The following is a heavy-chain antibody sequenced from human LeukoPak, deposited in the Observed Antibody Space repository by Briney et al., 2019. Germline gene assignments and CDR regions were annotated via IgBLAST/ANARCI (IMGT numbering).Heavy chain of an antibody. CDR3: ARVGGGYDYDY. CDR2: IKQDGSEK. D-gene: IGHD5-12*01. Sequence: GGSLRLSCAASGFTFSRYWMRWVRQAPGKGLEWVANIKQDGSEKYYVDSVKGRFTISRDNAKNSLYLQMNSLRAEDTAVYYCARVGGGYDYDYWGQGTLVTVSS. J-gene: IGHJ4*02. V-gene: IGHV3-7*01. CDR1: GFTFSRYW.